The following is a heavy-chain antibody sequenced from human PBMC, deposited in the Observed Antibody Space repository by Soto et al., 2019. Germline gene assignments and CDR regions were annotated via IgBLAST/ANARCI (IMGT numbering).Heavy chain of an antibody. CDR1: GGTFSSYT. Sequence: SVKVSCKASGGTFSSYTISWVRQAPGQGLEWMGRIIPILGIANYAQKFQGRVTITADKSTSTAYMELSSLRSEDTAVYYCARDSGYFAFDIWGQGTMVTVSS. CDR3: ARDSGYFAFDI. CDR2: IIPILGIA. D-gene: IGHD5-12*01. J-gene: IGHJ3*02. V-gene: IGHV1-69*04.